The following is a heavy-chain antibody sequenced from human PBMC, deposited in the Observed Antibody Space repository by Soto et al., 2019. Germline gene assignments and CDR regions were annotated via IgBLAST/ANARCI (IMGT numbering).Heavy chain of an antibody. V-gene: IGHV3-33*01. CDR2: IWYDGSNK. CDR3: ARDYILDYYYYGMDV. D-gene: IGHD3-3*01. Sequence: QVQLVESGGGVVQPGRSLRLSCAASGFTFSSYGMHWVRQAPGKGLEWVAVIWYDGSNKYYADSVKGRFTISRDNSKNTLYLQMNSLRAEDTAVYYCARDYILDYYYYGMDVWGQGTTVTVSS. CDR1: GFTFSSYG. J-gene: IGHJ6*02.